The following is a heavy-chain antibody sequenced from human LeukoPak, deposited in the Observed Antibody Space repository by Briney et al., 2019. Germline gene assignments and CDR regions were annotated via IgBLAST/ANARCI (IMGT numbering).Heavy chain of an antibody. V-gene: IGHV4-34*01. CDR2: INHSGST. J-gene: IGHJ4*02. Sequence: PSETLSLTCAVYGGSFSGYYWSWIRQPPGKGLEWIGEINHSGSTNYNPSLKSRVTISVDTSKNQFSLKLSSVTAADTAVYYCARGRYFDWGQGTLVTVSS. CDR1: GGSFSGYY. CDR3: ARGRYFD. D-gene: IGHD3-9*01.